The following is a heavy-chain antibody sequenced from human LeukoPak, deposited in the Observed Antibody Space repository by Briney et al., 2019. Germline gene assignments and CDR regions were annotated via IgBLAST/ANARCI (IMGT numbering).Heavy chain of an antibody. CDR1: GGSISSYY. CDR2: IYYSGST. CDR3: ARHPTYYYDMDV. J-gene: IGHJ6*02. Sequence: SETLSLTCSVSGGSISSYYWSWIRQPPGKGLEWIGSIYYSGSTNYNPSLKSRVTISVDTSKNQFSLKLSSVTAADTAVYYCARHPTYYYDMDVWGQGTTVTVSS. V-gene: IGHV4-59*08.